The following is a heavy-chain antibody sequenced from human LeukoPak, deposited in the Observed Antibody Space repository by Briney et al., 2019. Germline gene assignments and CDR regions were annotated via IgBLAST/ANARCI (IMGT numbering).Heavy chain of an antibody. V-gene: IGHV3-30*18. D-gene: IGHD2-2*01. J-gene: IGHJ4*02. CDR1: GFTFSSYG. Sequence: GRSLRLSCAASGFTFSSYGMHWVRQAPGKGLEWVAVISYDGSNKYYADSVKGRLTISRDNSKNTLYLQMNSLRAEDTAVYYCAKSAYLKGYCSSTSCYPGDYFDYWGQGTLVTVSS. CDR2: ISYDGSNK. CDR3: AKSAYLKGYCSSTSCYPGDYFDY.